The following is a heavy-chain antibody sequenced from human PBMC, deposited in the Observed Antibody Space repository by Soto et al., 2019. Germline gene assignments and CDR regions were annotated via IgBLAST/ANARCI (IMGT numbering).Heavy chain of an antibody. D-gene: IGHD3-22*01. V-gene: IGHV1-69*01. J-gene: IGHJ4*02. CDR1: GVTFNTFA. CDR3: ARFSPPRGYYAY. CDR2: IIPMFGTA. Sequence: QVQLVQSGAEVKKPGSSVKVSCMASGVTFNTFAISWVRQAPGQGLQCMGGIIPMFGTAHYAQKFQGRVTITADESTRTVYMELSSLRSEDTAVYYCARFSPPRGYYAYWGQGTLVTVSS.